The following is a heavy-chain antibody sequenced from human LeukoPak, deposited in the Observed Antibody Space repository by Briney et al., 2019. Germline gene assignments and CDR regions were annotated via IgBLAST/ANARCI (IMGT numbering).Heavy chain of an antibody. D-gene: IGHD3-10*01. Sequence: SETLSLTCTASGGSISSATYYWSWIRQPAGKGLEWIGRIYTTGSTNYNPSLKSRVTISIDTSKNQFSLKLSSVTAADTAVYYCARDRVEDVDGDAFDIWGQGSMVTVSS. CDR2: IYTTGST. V-gene: IGHV4-61*02. CDR3: ARDRVEDVDGDAFDI. CDR1: GGSISSATYY. J-gene: IGHJ3*02.